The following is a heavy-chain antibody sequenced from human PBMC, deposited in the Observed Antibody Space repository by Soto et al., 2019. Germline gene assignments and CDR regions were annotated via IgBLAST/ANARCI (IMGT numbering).Heavy chain of an antibody. D-gene: IGHD1-26*01. Sequence: EVQLVESGGGLVKPGGSLRLSCAASGFTFSSYSMNWVRQAPGKGLEWVSSISSSSSYIYYADSVKGRFTISRDNAKNSLYLQMNSLRAEDTAVYYCAGSEVGATTVDYWGQGTLVTVSS. CDR3: AGSEVGATTVDY. CDR2: ISSSSSYI. CDR1: GFTFSSYS. V-gene: IGHV3-21*01. J-gene: IGHJ4*02.